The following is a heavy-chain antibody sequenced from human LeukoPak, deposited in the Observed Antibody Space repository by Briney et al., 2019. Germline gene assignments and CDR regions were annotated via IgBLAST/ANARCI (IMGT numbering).Heavy chain of an antibody. CDR2: IKQDGSEK. J-gene: IGHJ4*02. CDR1: GFTFSSYW. CDR3: VREGNRRSFDY. D-gene: IGHD1-14*01. Sequence: GGSLRLSCGVSGFTFSSYWMSWVRQAPGKGLEWVANIKQDGSEKYYVDSVKSRFTISRDNAKNSLYLQMNSLRAEDTAVFYCVREGNRRSFDYWGQGTLVTVSS. V-gene: IGHV3-7*01.